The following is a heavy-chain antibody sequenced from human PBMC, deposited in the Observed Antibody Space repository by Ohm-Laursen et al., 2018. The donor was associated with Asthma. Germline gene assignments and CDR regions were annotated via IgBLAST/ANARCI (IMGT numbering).Heavy chain of an antibody. CDR3: ARDVMEWYLPAFDF. CDR1: GFTFSSYA. D-gene: IGHD3-3*01. J-gene: IGHJ4*02. Sequence: SLRLSCAASGFTFSSYAMHWVRQAPGKGLEWVAVGGSYYDGGLKYYADSVIGRFTVSRDDSKNTLYLQMNSLRPDDTAVYYCARDVMEWYLPAFDFWGQGTLVTVSS. V-gene: IGHV3-30-3*01. CDR2: GGSYYDGGLK.